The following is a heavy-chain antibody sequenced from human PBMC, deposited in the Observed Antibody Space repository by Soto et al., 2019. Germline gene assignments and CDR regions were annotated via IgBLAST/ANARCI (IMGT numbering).Heavy chain of an antibody. V-gene: IGHV4-34*01. D-gene: IGHD3-3*01. CDR1: GGSANGYY. CDR2: INHTGGT. J-gene: IGHJ5*02. CDR3: ATRITVFGLLIPPFDH. Sequence: PSETLSLTCAVYGGSANGYYWNWIRQPPGKGLEWIGEINHTGGTHYNPSLKSRVTMSVDTSKNQFSLRLSSVTAADTAIYYCATRITVFGLLIPPFDHWGQGTQVTVSS.